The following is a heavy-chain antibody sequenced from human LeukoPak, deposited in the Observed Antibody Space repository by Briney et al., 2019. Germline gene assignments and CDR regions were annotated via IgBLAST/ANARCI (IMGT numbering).Heavy chain of an antibody. V-gene: IGHV4-34*01. J-gene: IGHJ4*02. CDR3: ARAVGWAVITPYYFDY. D-gene: IGHD3-22*01. CDR1: GGSFSGYY. CDR2: INHSGST. Sequence: SENLSLTCAVYGGSFSGYYWSWIRQPPGKGLEWIGEINHSGSTNYNPSLKSRVTISVDTSKNQFSLKLSSVTAADTAVYYCARAVGWAVITPYYFDYWGQGTLVTVSS.